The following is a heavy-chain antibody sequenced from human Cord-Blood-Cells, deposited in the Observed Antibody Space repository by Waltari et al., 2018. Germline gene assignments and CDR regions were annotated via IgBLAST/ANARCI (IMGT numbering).Heavy chain of an antibody. J-gene: IGHJ3*02. CDR3: ARYYDFWSGDAFDI. CDR1: GGSFSGYY. V-gene: IGHV4-34*01. Sequence: QVQLQQWGAGLLKPSETLSLTCAVYGGSFSGYYWSWIRQPPGKGVEWIGEINHSGSTNYNPSLKSRVTISVDTSKNQFSLKLSSVTAADTAVYYCARYYDFWSGDAFDIWGQGTMVTVSS. CDR2: INHSGST. D-gene: IGHD3-3*01.